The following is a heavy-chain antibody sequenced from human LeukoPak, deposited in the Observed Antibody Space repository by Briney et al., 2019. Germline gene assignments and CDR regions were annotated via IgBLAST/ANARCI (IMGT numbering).Heavy chain of an antibody. V-gene: IGHV4-34*01. CDR2: INHSGST. Sequence: SETLSLTCAVYGGSFSGYSWSWIRQPPGKGLEWIGEINHSGSTNYNPSLKSRVTISVDTSKNQFSLKLSSVTAADTAVYYCARFYRGRGYFDYWGQGTLVTVSS. CDR3: ARFYRGRGYFDY. CDR1: GGSFSGYS. D-gene: IGHD4-11*01. J-gene: IGHJ4*02.